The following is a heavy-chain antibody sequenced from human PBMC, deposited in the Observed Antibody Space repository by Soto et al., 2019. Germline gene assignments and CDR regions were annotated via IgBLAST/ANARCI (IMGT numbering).Heavy chain of an antibody. CDR1: GLKSGNYY. V-gene: IGHV3-11*01. Sequence: QRVSCRLSGLKSGNYYMSLISKKQGKGLEWVSYISSTGRTIYYADSVKGRFTVSRDNAQNSLSLKLNSLRVEDRAVYYCARTYSSGWEFAYWGQGTQVTGFS. D-gene: IGHD6-19*01. CDR3: ARTYSSGWEFAY. J-gene: IGHJ4*02. CDR2: ISSTGRTI.